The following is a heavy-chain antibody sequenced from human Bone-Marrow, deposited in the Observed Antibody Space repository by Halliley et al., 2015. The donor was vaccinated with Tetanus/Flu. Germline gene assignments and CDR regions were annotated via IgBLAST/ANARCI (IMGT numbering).Heavy chain of an antibody. CDR3: ARGFCSSATCWFAVDGFDI. V-gene: IGHV4-59*01. J-gene: IGHJ3*02. CDR2: MHSSGSA. Sequence: TLSLTCTVSGGSLSSYYWSWMRQPPGKGLEWIGYMHSSGSASYNPSLGSRAAVSMDTSKNQVSLTMISVTAADTAVYYCARGFCSSATCWFAVDGFDIWGQGTMVTVSS. D-gene: IGHD2-2*01. CDR1: GGSLSSYY.